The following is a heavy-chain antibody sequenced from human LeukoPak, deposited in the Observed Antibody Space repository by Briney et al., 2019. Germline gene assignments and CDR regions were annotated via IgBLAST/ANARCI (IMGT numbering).Heavy chain of an antibody. D-gene: IGHD3-9*01. CDR3: AIRVSGRAFDI. V-gene: IGHV4-61*02. Sequence: PSETLSLTCTVSGGSISSGSYYWSWIRQPAGKGLEWIGRIYTSGSTNYNPSLKSRVTISVDTSKNQFSLKLSSVTAADTAVYYCAIRVSGRAFDIWGKGTTVTVSS. J-gene: IGHJ6*04. CDR2: IYTSGST. CDR1: GGSISSGSYY.